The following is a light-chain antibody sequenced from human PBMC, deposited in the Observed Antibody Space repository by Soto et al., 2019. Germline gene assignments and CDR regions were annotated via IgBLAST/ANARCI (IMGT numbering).Light chain of an antibody. CDR1: QSVSNY. CDR2: DAS. CDR3: QQRSNWPPST. Sequence: EIVLTQSPATLSLSPGERATLSCRASQSVSNYLAWYQQKPGQAPRLLIYDASNRATGIPARFGGSGSGTDFTLTISSLEPEDFAVYYCQQRSNWPPSTFGQGTRLEIK. J-gene: IGKJ5*01. V-gene: IGKV3-11*01.